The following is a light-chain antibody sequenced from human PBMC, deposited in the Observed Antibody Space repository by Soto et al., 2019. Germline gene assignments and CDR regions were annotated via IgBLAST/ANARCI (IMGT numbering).Light chain of an antibody. CDR3: EYYGTSIT. CDR1: QSVSRS. J-gene: IGKJ4*01. CDR2: GTS. V-gene: IGKV3-20*01. Sequence: EIVMTQSPATLSLSPGDRATLSCRASQSVSRSLTWYQQKPGQAPRLLIHGTSNRATGIPDRFSGSGSGTDFTLTFSRLEPEDFAVYYCEYYGTSITFGRGTKVDI.